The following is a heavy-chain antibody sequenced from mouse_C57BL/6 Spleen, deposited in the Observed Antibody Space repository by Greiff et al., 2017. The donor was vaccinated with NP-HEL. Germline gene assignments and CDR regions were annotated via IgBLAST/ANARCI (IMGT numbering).Heavy chain of an antibody. J-gene: IGHJ2*01. CDR3: ARSRYGSSPFDY. CDR1: GYTFTSYW. D-gene: IGHD1-1*01. Sequence: VQLQQPGAELVRPGSSVKLSCKASGYTFTSYWMHWVKQRPIQGLEWIGNIDPSDSETHYNQKFKDKATLTVDKSSSTAYMQLSSLTSEDSAVYYCARSRYGSSPFDYWGQGTTLTVSS. V-gene: IGHV1-52*01. CDR2: IDPSDSET.